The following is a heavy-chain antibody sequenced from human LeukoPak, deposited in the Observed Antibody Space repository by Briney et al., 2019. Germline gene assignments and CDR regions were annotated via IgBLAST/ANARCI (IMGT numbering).Heavy chain of an antibody. J-gene: IGHJ4*02. V-gene: IGHV3-30*18. Sequence: GGSLRLSCAASGFTFSSYGMHWVRQAPGKGLEWVAVISYDGSNKYYADSVKGRFTISRDNSKNTLYLQTNSLRAEDTAVYCCAKGRAAAWELPLYFDYWGQGTLVTVSS. D-gene: IGHD1-26*01. CDR3: AKGRAAAWELPLYFDY. CDR1: GFTFSSYG. CDR2: ISYDGSNK.